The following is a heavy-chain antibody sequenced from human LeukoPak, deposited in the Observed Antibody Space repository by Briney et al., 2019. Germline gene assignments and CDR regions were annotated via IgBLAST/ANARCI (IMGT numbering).Heavy chain of an antibody. CDR2: ISSSSNYI. CDR3: ARECMDTTMVDAFDI. Sequence: PGASLRLSCAASGFTFSDYIMNWVRQAPGKGLEWVSYISSSSNYIYYADSVKGRFTISRDNAKNSLYLQMNSLRAEDTTVYYCARECMDTTMVDAFDIWGQGTMVTVSS. D-gene: IGHD5-18*01. CDR1: GFTFSDYI. V-gene: IGHV3-21*01. J-gene: IGHJ3*02.